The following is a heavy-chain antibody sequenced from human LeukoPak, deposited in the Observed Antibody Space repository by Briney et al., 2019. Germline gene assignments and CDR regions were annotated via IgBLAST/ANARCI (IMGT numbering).Heavy chain of an antibody. Sequence: PSETLSLTCTVSGDSISSGDYYWSWIRQPAGKGLEWIGRISSSGSTNYNPSLKSRVTISVDTSKNQFSLKLSSVTAADTAVYYCARVSRSGSYFGAFEIWGQGTMVTVSS. D-gene: IGHD1-26*01. V-gene: IGHV4-61*02. J-gene: IGHJ3*02. CDR1: GDSISSGDYY. CDR3: ARVSRSGSYFGAFEI. CDR2: ISSSGST.